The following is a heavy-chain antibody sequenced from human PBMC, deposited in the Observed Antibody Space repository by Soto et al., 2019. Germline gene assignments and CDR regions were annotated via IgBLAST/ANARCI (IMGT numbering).Heavy chain of an antibody. D-gene: IGHD3-3*01. CDR2: ISGSDGKT. CDR3: ARWSYLDY. Sequence: LRLSCAAYGFSFGSYALSWVRQAPGKGLEWVSTISGSDGKTFYADSVKGRFSISRDTSQSTLYLQMNSLRADDTAMYYCARWSYLDYWGQGTRVTVSS. V-gene: IGHV3-23*01. J-gene: IGHJ4*02. CDR1: GFSFGSYA.